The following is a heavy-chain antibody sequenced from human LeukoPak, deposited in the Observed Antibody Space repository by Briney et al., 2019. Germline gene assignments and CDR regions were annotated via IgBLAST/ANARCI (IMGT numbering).Heavy chain of an antibody. J-gene: IGHJ3*02. CDR3: ARGGGRVYYYDAFDI. Sequence: GASVKVSCKASGYTFTSYGISWVRQAPGQGLEWMGWISAYNGNTNYAQKLQGRVTMTTDTSTSTAYMELSSLRSEDTAVYYCARGGGRVYYYDAFDIWGQGTMVTVSS. CDR1: GYTFTSYG. CDR2: ISAYNGNT. V-gene: IGHV1-18*01. D-gene: IGHD3-10*01.